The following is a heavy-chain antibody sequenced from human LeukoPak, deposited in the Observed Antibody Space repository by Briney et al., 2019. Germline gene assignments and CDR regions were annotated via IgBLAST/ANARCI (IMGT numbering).Heavy chain of an antibody. CDR3: ARLNKPGWFDP. Sequence: PSETLSLTCTVSDGSISSSNYYWAWIRQPPGKGLEWIANIFYTGNTYYNPSLKSRVTISIDTSKNQFSLRLNSVTATDTAVYYCARLNKPGWFDPWGQGTLVTVSS. J-gene: IGHJ5*02. CDR2: IFYTGNT. CDR1: DGSISSSNYY. D-gene: IGHD1-14*01. V-gene: IGHV4-39*01.